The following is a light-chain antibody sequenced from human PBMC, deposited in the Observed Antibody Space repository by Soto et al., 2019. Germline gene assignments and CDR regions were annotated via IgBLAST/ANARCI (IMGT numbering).Light chain of an antibody. CDR3: QAWDSSLGV. CDR1: KLGDKY. J-gene: IGLJ2*01. Sequence: SYELTQPPSVSVSPGQTASITCSGDKLGDKYACWYQQKPGQSPVLVIYQDSKRPSGIPERFSGSNSGNTATLTIRGTQAMDEADYYCQAWDSSLGVFGGGTKLTVL. CDR2: QDS. V-gene: IGLV3-1*01.